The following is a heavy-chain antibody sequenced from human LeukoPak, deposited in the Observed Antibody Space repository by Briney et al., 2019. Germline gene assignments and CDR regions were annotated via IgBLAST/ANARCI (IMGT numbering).Heavy chain of an antibody. V-gene: IGHV5-51*01. D-gene: IGHD3-10*01. Sequence: GESLKISCKASGFTFTTYWVGWVRQMPGKGLEWMGIIYPGDSDTRYSPSFQGQVTISADKSISTAYLQWSSLKASDTAMYYCARISDYGMDVWGQGTTVTVSS. CDR1: GFTFTTYW. J-gene: IGHJ6*02. CDR2: IYPGDSDT. CDR3: ARISDYGMDV.